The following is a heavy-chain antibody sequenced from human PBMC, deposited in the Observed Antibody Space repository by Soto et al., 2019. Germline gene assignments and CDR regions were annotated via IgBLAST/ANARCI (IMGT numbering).Heavy chain of an antibody. J-gene: IGHJ5*01. CDR2: IIPIFGTA. V-gene: IGHV1-69*01. CDR1: GGTFSSYA. CDR3: ARDTFRYEYYPPANCFDS. Sequence: QVQLVQSGAEVQKPGSSVNVSCKAAGGTFSSYAISWVLQAPGQGLEWMGGIIPIFGTANYAQKFQGRVTITSDESTSTAYKELSSLRSEDTPVYYCARDTFRYEYYPPANCFDSRGQGTLVTVSS. D-gene: IGHD3-10*01.